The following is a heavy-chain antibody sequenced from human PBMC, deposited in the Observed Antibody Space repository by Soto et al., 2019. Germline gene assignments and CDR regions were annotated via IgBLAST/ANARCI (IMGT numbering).Heavy chain of an antibody. V-gene: IGHV4-31*03. CDR2: IYYSGST. Sequence: PSETLSLTCTVSGGSISSGGYYWSWIRQHPGKGLEWIGYIYYSGSTYYNPSLKSRVTISVNTSKNQFSLKLSSVTAADTAVYYCASSVAIAAAPNVLRSVPYYFDYWGQGTLVTVSS. J-gene: IGHJ4*02. CDR1: GGSISSGGYY. D-gene: IGHD6-13*01. CDR3: ASSVAIAAAPNVLRSVPYYFDY.